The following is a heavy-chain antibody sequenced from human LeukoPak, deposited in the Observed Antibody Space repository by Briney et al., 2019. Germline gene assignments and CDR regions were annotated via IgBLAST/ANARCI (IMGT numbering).Heavy chain of an antibody. J-gene: IGHJ5*02. D-gene: IGHD2-15*01. Sequence: GASVKVSCKASGYTFTSYGISWVRQAPGQGLEWMGWISAYNGNTNYAQKLQGRVTMTTDTSTSTAYMELRSLRSDDTAVYYCARDFLPLVVAAFNWFDHWGQGTLVTVSS. V-gene: IGHV1-18*01. CDR2: ISAYNGNT. CDR1: GYTFTSYG. CDR3: ARDFLPLVVAAFNWFDH.